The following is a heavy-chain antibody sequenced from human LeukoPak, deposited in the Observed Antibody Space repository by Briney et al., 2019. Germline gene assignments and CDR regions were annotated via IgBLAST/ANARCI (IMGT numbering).Heavy chain of an antibody. D-gene: IGHD3-10*01. Sequence: SETLSLTCTVSGGSISSYYWSWIRQPAGKGLEWNGRIYTSGSTNYNPPLKSRVTMSVDTSKTQFSLKLRSVTAADTAMYYCARDRVLQWFGEDVDYYYYDMYVWGKGTTVTISS. CDR1: GGSISSYY. J-gene: IGHJ6*03. CDR3: ARDRVLQWFGEDVDYYYYDMYV. V-gene: IGHV4-4*07. CDR2: IYTSGST.